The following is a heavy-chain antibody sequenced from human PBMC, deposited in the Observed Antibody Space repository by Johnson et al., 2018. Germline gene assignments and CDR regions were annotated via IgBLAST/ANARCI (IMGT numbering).Heavy chain of an antibody. CDR3: AGGRGTGSYSQAYLDH. CDR2: MYHSGGA. Sequence: QVQLQESGPGLVKPSDTLSLMCSVSGGSISSYYYHWIRQSPGKGLEWIGKMYHSGGATYNPSLNGRVTLSVDTSTNQFSLKLTSVTAADTAVYYCAGGRGTGSYSQAYLDHWGQGTLVTVSS. J-gene: IGHJ1*01. D-gene: IGHD3-3*02. V-gene: IGHV4-59*01. CDR1: GGSISSYY.